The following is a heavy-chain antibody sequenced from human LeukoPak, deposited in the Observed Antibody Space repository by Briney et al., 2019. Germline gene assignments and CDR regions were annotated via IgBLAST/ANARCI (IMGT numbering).Heavy chain of an antibody. V-gene: IGHV4-38-2*01. J-gene: IGHJ4*02. CDR1: GYSISSGYY. CDR3: ARQYGDYVGYFDY. Sequence: PSETLSLTCAVSGYSISSGYYWGWIRQPPGKGLEWIGSIYYSGSTYYNPSLKSRVTISVDTSKNQFSLKLSSVTAADTAVYYCARQYGDYVGYFDYWGQGTLVTVSS. CDR2: IYYSGST. D-gene: IGHD4-17*01.